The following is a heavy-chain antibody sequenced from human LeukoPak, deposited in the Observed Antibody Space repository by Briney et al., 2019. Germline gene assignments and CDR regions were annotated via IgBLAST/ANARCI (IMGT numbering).Heavy chain of an antibody. CDR3: ARDRFGDGGYVEPGFFDY. J-gene: IGHJ4*02. D-gene: IGHD5-12*01. CDR1: GYTFTGYY. CDR2: INPNSGGT. Sequence: GASVKVSCKASGYTFTGYYMHWVRQAPGQGLEWMGWINPNSGGTNYAQKFQGRVTMTRDTSISTAYMELSRLRSDDTAVYYCARDRFGDGGYVEPGFFDYWGQGTLVTVSS. V-gene: IGHV1-2*02.